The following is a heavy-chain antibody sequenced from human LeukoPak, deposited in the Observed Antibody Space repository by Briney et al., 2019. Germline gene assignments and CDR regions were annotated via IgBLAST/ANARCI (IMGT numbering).Heavy chain of an antibody. CDR3: ARGTKHGEVVIPLFDY. D-gene: IGHD3-22*01. J-gene: IGHJ4*02. CDR1: GGSISSYY. V-gene: IGHV4-59*01. Sequence: SETLSLTCTVSGGSISSYYWSWIRQPPGKGLEWIGYIYYSGSTNYNPSLKSRVTISVDTSKNQFSLKLSSVTAADTAVYYCARGTKHGEVVIPLFDYWGQGTLVTVSS. CDR2: IYYSGST.